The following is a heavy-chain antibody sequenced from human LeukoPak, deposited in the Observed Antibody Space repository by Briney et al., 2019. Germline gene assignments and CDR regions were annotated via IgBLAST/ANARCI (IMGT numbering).Heavy chain of an antibody. D-gene: IGHD2-2*01. V-gene: IGHV3-30*04. CDR1: GFTFSSYA. J-gene: IGHJ6*02. Sequence: GRSLRLSCAAYGFTFSSYAMHWVRQAPGKGLGWVAVISYDGSNKYYADSVKGRFTMSRDNSKNTLYLQMNSLRAEDTAVYYCARDRVVPAVYYYYGMDVWGQGTTVTVSS. CDR2: ISYDGSNK. CDR3: ARDRVVPAVYYYYGMDV.